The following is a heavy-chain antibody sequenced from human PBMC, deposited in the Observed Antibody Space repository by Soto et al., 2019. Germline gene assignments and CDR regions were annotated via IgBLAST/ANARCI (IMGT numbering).Heavy chain of an antibody. V-gene: IGHV4-4*02. CDR1: GGSISSSNW. CDR2: IYHSGST. D-gene: IGHD4-17*01. CDR3: ARRTRGILPDYGKPGYYLDY. J-gene: IGHJ4*02. Sequence: SETLSLTCAVSGGSISSSNWWSWVRQPPGKGLEWIGEIYHSGSTNYSPSLKSRVTISVDKSKNQFSLKLSSVTAADTAVYYCARRTRGILPDYGKPGYYLDYWGQGPLVTVSS.